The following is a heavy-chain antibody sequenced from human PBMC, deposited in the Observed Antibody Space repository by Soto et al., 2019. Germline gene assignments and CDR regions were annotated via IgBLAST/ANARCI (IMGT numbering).Heavy chain of an antibody. J-gene: IGHJ4*02. CDR3: ARQSTAWPNFDS. CDR1: GGSISNYY. Sequence: SETLSLTCTVSGGSISNYYWSWIRQPPGKGLEWIGYIYYSGNTNYNPSLKSRVTISVDTSKKQFSLKVSAVTAADTAVYYCARQSTAWPNFDSWGQGTLVTVS. CDR2: IYYSGNT. V-gene: IGHV4-59*01. D-gene: IGHD2-21*02.